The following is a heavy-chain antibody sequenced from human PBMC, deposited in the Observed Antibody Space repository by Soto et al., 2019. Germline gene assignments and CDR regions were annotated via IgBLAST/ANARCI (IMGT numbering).Heavy chain of an antibody. D-gene: IGHD2-15*01. Sequence: SGPTLVKPTPTLTLTCTFSGFSLSTSGMCVSWIRQPPGKALEWLALIDWDDDKYYSTSLKTRLTISKDTSKNQVVLTMTNMDPVDTATYYCARTISMVAAGYYYYGMDVWGQGTTVTVSS. CDR1: GFSLSTSGMC. J-gene: IGHJ6*02. V-gene: IGHV2-70*01. CDR3: ARTISMVAAGYYYYGMDV. CDR2: IDWDDDK.